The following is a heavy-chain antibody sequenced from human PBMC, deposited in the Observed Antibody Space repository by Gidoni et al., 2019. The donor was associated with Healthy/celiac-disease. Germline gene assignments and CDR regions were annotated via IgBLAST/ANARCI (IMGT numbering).Heavy chain of an antibody. J-gene: IGHJ4*02. CDR2: INPNSGGT. V-gene: IGHV1-2*02. CDR1: GSTFTGYY. Sequence: QVQLVQSGAEVKKPGASVKVSCTASGSTFTGYYMHWVRQAPGQGLDWMGWINPNSGGTNYAQKFQGRVTMTRETSISTAYMELSRLRSDDTAVYYCARDNDDILTGYSGYWGQGTLVTVSS. D-gene: IGHD3-9*01. CDR3: ARDNDDILTGYSGY.